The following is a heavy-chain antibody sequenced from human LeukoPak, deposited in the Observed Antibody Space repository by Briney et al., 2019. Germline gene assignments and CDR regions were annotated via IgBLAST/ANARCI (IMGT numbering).Heavy chain of an antibody. Sequence: QPGRSLRLSCAASGFTFSSYGMHWVRQAPGKGLEWVAVIWYDGSNKYYADSVKGRFTISRDNSKNTLYLQMNSLRAEDTAVYYCARGTAVLRYFDWLSEYYFDYWGQGTLVTVFS. CDR3: ARGTAVLRYFDWLSEYYFDY. J-gene: IGHJ4*02. CDR1: GFTFSSYG. D-gene: IGHD3-9*01. CDR2: IWYDGSNK. V-gene: IGHV3-33*01.